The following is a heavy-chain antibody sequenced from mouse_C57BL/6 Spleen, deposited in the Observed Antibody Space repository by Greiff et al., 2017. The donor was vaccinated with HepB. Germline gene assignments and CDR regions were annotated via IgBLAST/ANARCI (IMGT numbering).Heavy chain of an antibody. V-gene: IGHV1-55*01. D-gene: IGHD2-2*01. Sequence: LQQPGAELVKPGASVKMSCKASGYTFTSYWITWVKQRPGQGLEWIGDIYPGSGSTNYNEKFKSKATLTVDTSSSTAYMQLSSLTSEDSAVYYCARSRSTMVTPYYFDYWGQGTTLTVSS. CDR2: IYPGSGST. CDR1: GYTFTSYW. J-gene: IGHJ2*01. CDR3: ARSRSTMVTPYYFDY.